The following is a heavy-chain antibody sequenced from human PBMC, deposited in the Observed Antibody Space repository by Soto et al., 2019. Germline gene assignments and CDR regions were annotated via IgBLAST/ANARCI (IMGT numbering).Heavy chain of an antibody. Sequence: SVKVSCKASGGTFSSYAISWVRQAPGQGLEWMGGIIPIFGTANYAQKFQGRVTITADESTSTAYMELSSLRSEDTAVYYCARGVTMIVVVTNDAFDIWGQGTMVTVSS. CDR2: IIPIFGTA. CDR1: GGTFSSYA. J-gene: IGHJ3*02. V-gene: IGHV1-69*13. D-gene: IGHD3-22*01. CDR3: ARGVTMIVVVTNDAFDI.